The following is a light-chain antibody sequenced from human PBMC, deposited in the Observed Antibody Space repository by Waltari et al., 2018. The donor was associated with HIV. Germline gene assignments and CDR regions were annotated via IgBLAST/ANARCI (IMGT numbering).Light chain of an antibody. Sequence: DIQMTPSTSSLSASVGERATITCQASQDISNYLNWYQQKPGKAPKLLIYDASNLETGVPSRFSGSGSGTDFTFTISSLQPEDIATYYCQQYDNLPFTFGPGTKVDIK. J-gene: IGKJ3*01. CDR3: QQYDNLPFT. CDR1: QDISNY. CDR2: DAS. V-gene: IGKV1-33*01.